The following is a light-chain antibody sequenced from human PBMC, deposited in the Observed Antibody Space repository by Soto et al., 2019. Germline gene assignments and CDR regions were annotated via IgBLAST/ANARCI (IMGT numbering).Light chain of an antibody. CDR2: GAS. CDR3: QQYGSSLYT. V-gene: IGKV3-20*01. Sequence: ELVLTQSPATLSLSPGERATLSCRASQSVSSSYLAWYQQKPCQAPRLLIYGASSRATGIPDRFSGSGSGTDFTLTISRLEPEDCAVYYCQQYGSSLYTFGQGTKLEI. CDR1: QSVSSSY. J-gene: IGKJ2*01.